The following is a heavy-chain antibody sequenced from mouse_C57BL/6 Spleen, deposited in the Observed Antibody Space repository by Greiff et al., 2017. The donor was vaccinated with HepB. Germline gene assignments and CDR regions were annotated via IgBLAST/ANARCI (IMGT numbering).Heavy chain of an antibody. Sequence: EVKLMESGAELVRPGASVKLSCTASGFNIKDYYMHWVKQRPEQGLEWIGRIDPEDGDTEYAPKFQGKATMTADTSSNTAYLQLSSLTSEDTAVYYCTQTGTRYYFDYWGQGTTLTVSS. CDR2: IDPEDGDT. CDR3: TQTGTRYYFDY. J-gene: IGHJ2*01. CDR1: GFNIKDYY. V-gene: IGHV14-1*01. D-gene: IGHD4-1*01.